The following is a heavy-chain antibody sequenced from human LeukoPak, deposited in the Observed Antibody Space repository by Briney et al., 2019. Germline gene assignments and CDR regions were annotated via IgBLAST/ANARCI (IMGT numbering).Heavy chain of an antibody. CDR2: LYYSGST. V-gene: IGHV4-39*07. CDR1: GGSISSSSYY. J-gene: IGHJ4*02. CDR3: ARAPKGYYFDY. Sequence: SETLSLTCTVSGGSISSSSYYWGWIRQPPGKGLEWIGSLYYSGSTYCNPSLKSRVTISVDTSKNQFSLKLSSVTAADTAVYYCARAPKGYYFDYWGQGILVTVSS.